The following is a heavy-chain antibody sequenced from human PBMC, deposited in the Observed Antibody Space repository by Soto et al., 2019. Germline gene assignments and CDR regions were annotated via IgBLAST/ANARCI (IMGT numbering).Heavy chain of an antibody. J-gene: IGHJ5*02. CDR1: GYTFTSYD. V-gene: IGHV1-8*01. CDR2: MNPNSGNT. Sequence: QVQLVQSGAEVKKPGASVKVSCKASGYTFTSYDINWVRLATGQGLEWMGWMNPNSGNTAYAEKFQGRVTMTRSTSIRTAYMELSSLRSEDTAVYYCARLKQDYAVAWGQGTLVTVSS. CDR3: ARLKQDYAVA. D-gene: IGHD3-16*01.